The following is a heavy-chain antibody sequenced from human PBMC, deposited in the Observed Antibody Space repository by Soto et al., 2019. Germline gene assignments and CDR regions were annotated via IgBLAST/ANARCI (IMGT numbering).Heavy chain of an antibody. CDR1: GGSINTATHS. D-gene: IGHD4-4*01. J-gene: IGHJ4*02. V-gene: IGHV4-30-2*01. CDR3: ARGGGVTTTGDDY. CDR2: IYHSGST. Sequence: QLQLQESGSGLVKPSQTLSLTCAVSGGSINTATHSWSWIRQPPGKGLEWIGYIYHSGSTYYNPSVKSRVTLSIDKAKIQFSLRLSSGTAADTAVYYCARGGGVTTTGDDYWGQGILVTVSS.